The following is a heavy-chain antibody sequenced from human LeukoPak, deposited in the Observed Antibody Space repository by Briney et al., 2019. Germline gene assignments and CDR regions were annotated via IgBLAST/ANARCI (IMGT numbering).Heavy chain of an antibody. Sequence: GASLKISCKGSGYSFTSYWIGWVRQMPGKGLQWMGIIYPGDSDTRYSPSFQGQVTISADKSISTAYLQWSSLKASDTAMYYCGRGAVEQYYYGSGAYYYYGMDVWGQGTTVTVSS. CDR1: GYSFTSYW. D-gene: IGHD3-10*01. V-gene: IGHV5-51*01. CDR3: GRGAVEQYYYGSGAYYYYGMDV. J-gene: IGHJ6*02. CDR2: IYPGDSDT.